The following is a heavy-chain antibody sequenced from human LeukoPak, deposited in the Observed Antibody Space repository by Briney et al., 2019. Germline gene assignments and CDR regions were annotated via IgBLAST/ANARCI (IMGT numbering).Heavy chain of an antibody. Sequence: GGSLRLSCAASGFTFSSYSMNWVRQAPGKGLEWVSYISSSSSTIYYADPVKGRFTISRDNAKNSLYLQMNSLRAEDTAVYYCARRVPAEDYWGQGTLVTVSS. CDR1: GFTFSSYS. CDR2: ISSSSSTI. J-gene: IGHJ4*02. CDR3: ARRVPAEDY. D-gene: IGHD2-2*01. V-gene: IGHV3-48*01.